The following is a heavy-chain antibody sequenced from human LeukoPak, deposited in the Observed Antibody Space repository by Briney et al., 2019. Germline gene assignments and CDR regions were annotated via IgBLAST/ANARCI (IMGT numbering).Heavy chain of an antibody. CDR2: IDYSGRT. Sequence: SETLSLTCTVSGGSITSTSYYWGWIRQPPGKGLEWIGYIDYSGRTKYNPSLKSRVTVSVDTSKNQFSLKLSSVTAADTAVYYCASSIPRATTSPPLGYWGQGTLVTVSS. V-gene: IGHV4-61*05. D-gene: IGHD1-26*01. CDR1: GGSITSTSYY. CDR3: ASSIPRATTSPPLGY. J-gene: IGHJ4*02.